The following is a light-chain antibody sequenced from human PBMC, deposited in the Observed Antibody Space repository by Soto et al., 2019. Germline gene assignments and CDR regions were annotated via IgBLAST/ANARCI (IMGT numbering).Light chain of an antibody. Sequence: EIVMTQSPAPLSVSPGGRATLSCRASQSISDTLAWYQQKPGHPPRVLIHGASTRATGIPARFSGIGSGTEFTLTISSLQPDDVATYYRQHYNSYSEALGQGTKVDIK. CDR3: QHYNSYSEA. V-gene: IGKV3-15*01. CDR2: GAS. CDR1: QSISDT. J-gene: IGKJ1*01.